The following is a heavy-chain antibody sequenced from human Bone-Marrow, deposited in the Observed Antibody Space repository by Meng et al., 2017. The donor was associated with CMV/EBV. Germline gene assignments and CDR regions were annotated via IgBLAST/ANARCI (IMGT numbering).Heavy chain of an antibody. J-gene: IGHJ6*02. Sequence: ASVKVSCKASGYTFTSYYMHWVRQAPGQGLEWMGIINPSGGSTSYAQKFQGRVTMTRDTSTSTVYMELSSLRSEDTAVYYCARDMGNCSSTSCKTSYYYYGMDVWGQGTTVTASS. CDR2: INPSGGST. CDR3: ARDMGNCSSTSCKTSYYYYGMDV. CDR1: GYTFTSYY. V-gene: IGHV1-46*01. D-gene: IGHD2-2*01.